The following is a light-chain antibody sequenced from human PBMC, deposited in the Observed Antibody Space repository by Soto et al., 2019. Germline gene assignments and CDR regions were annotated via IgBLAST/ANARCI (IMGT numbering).Light chain of an antibody. V-gene: IGKV3-20*01. J-gene: IGKJ1*01. Sequence: EIVLTQSPGTLSLSPGERATLSCRARQSVDSSYLAWYQQNRGQAPSLLSYGVSSRATGIPDRFSGSGSGTAFTLTISRLEPEAFAVYYCQQYGTSPWTFGQGTKVEIK. CDR3: QQYGTSPWT. CDR2: GVS. CDR1: QSVDSSY.